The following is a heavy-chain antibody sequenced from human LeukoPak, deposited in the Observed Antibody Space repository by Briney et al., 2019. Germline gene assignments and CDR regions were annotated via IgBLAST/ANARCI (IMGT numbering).Heavy chain of an antibody. CDR3: ANSLAVAGPFDY. CDR1: GFTFSNYA. V-gene: IGHV3-23*01. Sequence: GGSLRLSCAASGFTFSNYAMNWVRQAPGKGLEWVSTISGSGGSTYYADPVKGRFTISRDNSKNTLYLQMNSLRAEDTAVYYCANSLAVAGPFDYWGQGTLVTVSS. CDR2: ISGSGGST. J-gene: IGHJ4*02. D-gene: IGHD6-19*01.